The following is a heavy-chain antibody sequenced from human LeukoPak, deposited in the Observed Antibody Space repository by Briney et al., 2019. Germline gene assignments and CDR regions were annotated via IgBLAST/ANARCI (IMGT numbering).Heavy chain of an antibody. J-gene: IGHJ4*02. CDR2: ISYDGSNK. CDR3: ARDLYSSGWYADY. CDR1: GFTFSSYA. D-gene: IGHD6-19*01. Sequence: GRSLRLSCAASGFTFSSYAMHWVRQAPGKGLEWVAVISYDGSNKYYADSVKGRFTISRDNSKNTLYLQMNSLRAEDTAVYYCARDLYSSGWYADYWGQGTLVTVFS. V-gene: IGHV3-30*04.